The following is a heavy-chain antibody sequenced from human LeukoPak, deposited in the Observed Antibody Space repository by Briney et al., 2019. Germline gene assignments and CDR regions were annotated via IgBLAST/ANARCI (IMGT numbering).Heavy chain of an antibody. D-gene: IGHD5-18*01. CDR3: ARGDTAAAATDY. CDR2: IYYSGST. Sequence: PSETLSLTCTVSGGSISSYYWSWIRQPPGKGLEWIGHIYYSGSTNYNPSLKSRVTISVDTSKNQFSLKLSSVTAADTAVYYCARGDTAAAATDYWGQGTLVTVSS. CDR1: GGSISSYY. V-gene: IGHV4-59*01. J-gene: IGHJ4*02.